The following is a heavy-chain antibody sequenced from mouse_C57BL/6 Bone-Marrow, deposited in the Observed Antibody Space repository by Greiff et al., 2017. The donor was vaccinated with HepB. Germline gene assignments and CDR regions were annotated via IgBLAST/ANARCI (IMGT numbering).Heavy chain of an antibody. Sequence: VQLKESGPGLVQPSQSLSITCTVSGFSLTSYGVHWVRQSPGKGLEWLGVIWSGGSTDYNAAFISRLSISKDNSKSQVFFKMNSQQAEDTAIYYGDSDSNWYDYWGQGTLVSVSA. CDR3: DSDSNWYDY. J-gene: IGHJ3*01. CDR2: IWSGGST. D-gene: IGHD2-5*01. CDR1: GFSLTSYG. V-gene: IGHV2-2*01.